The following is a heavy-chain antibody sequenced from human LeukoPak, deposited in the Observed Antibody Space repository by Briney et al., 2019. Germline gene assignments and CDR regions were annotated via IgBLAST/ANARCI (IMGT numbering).Heavy chain of an antibody. CDR1: GFTFSSYA. D-gene: IGHD6-13*01. Sequence: GGSLRLSCAASGFTFSSYAMHWVRQAPGKGLEWVAVISYDGSNKYYADSVKGRFTIPRDNSKNTLYLQMNSLRAEDTAVYYCACAVMVQQLGAFDIWGQGTMVTVSS. J-gene: IGHJ3*02. CDR2: ISYDGSNK. CDR3: ACAVMVQQLGAFDI. V-gene: IGHV3-30-3*01.